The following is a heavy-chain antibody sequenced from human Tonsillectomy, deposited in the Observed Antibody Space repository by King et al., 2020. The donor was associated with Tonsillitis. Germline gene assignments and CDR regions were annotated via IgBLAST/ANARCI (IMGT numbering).Heavy chain of an antibody. D-gene: IGHD4-23*01. Sequence: DVQLVESGGGLVQPGGSLRLSCAVSGLTFSSYWMSWVRQAPGKGLEWVANINQNGGEKYYVDSVKGRFTISRDNAQNSLYLKMNSLRADDTAVYYCARDVTFGGKYWGPGTLVTVSS. V-gene: IGHV3-7*03. CDR2: INQNGGEK. J-gene: IGHJ1*01. CDR3: ARDVTFGGKY. CDR1: GLTFSSYW.